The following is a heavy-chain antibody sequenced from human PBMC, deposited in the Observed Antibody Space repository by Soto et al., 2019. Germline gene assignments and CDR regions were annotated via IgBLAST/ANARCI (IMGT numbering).Heavy chain of an antibody. Sequence: GGSLRLSCAASGFTFSSYAMSWVRQAPGKGLEWVSAIIGSGGSTYYADSVKGRFTISRDNSKNTLYLQMNSLRAEDTAVYYCAKEARYFDWLLYGWFDPWGQGTLVTVSS. V-gene: IGHV3-23*01. CDR1: GFTFSSYA. CDR2: IIGSGGST. D-gene: IGHD3-9*01. J-gene: IGHJ5*02. CDR3: AKEARYFDWLLYGWFDP.